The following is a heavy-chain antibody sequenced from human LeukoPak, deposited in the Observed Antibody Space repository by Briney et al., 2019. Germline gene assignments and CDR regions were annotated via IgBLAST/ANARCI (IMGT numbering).Heavy chain of an antibody. CDR2: IIPIFGTA. Sequence: APVKVSCKASGGTFSSYAISWVRQAPGQGLEWMGGIIPIFGTANYAQKFQGRVTITTDESTSTAYMELSSLRSEDTAVYYCARGRGRDAFDIWGQGTMVTVSS. D-gene: IGHD3-10*01. CDR1: GGTFSSYA. V-gene: IGHV1-69*05. J-gene: IGHJ3*02. CDR3: ARGRGRDAFDI.